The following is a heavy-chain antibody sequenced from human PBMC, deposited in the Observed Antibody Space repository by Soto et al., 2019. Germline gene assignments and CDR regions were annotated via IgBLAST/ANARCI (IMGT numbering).Heavy chain of an antibody. J-gene: IGHJ4*02. V-gene: IGHV1-3*01. D-gene: IGHD3-10*01. Sequence: ASVKVSCTACGYRFTSYAMHWVRQAPGQRLEWMGWINAGNGNTKYSQKFQGRVTITRDTSASTAYMELSSLRSEDTAVYYCARDRGYYGSGSYSQGDYWGQGTLVTVSS. CDR2: INAGNGNT. CDR1: GYRFTSYA. CDR3: ARDRGYYGSGSYSQGDY.